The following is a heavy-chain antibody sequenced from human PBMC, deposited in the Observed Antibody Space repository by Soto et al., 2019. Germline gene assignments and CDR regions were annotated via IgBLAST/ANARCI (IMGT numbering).Heavy chain of an antibody. CDR1: SVSNAW. CDR2: IKSKTDGGTT. V-gene: IGHV3-15*07. Sequence: SVSNAWMNWVRQAPGKGLEWVGRIKSKTDGGTTDYAAPVKGRFTISRDDSKNTLYLQMNSLKTEDTAVYYCTTDPGLRTIFGAERVDPWGQGTLVTVSS. CDR3: TTDPGLRTIFGAERVDP. J-gene: IGHJ5*02. D-gene: IGHD3-3*01.